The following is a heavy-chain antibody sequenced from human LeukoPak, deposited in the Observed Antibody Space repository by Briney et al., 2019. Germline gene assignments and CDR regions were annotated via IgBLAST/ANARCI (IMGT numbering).Heavy chain of an antibody. CDR1: GGSISSSSYY. J-gene: IGHJ4*02. CDR3: ARALSPIHSPPDY. V-gene: IGHV4-39*07. CDR2: IYYSGST. Sequence: PSETLSLTCTVSGGSISSSSYYWGWIRQPPGKGLEWIGSIYYSGSTYYNPSLKSRVTISVDTSKNQFSLKLSSVTAADTAVYYCARALSPIHSPPDYWGQGTLVTVSS.